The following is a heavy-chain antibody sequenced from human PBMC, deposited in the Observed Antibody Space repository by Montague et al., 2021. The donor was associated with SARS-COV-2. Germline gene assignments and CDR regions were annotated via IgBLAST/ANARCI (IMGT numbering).Heavy chain of an antibody. J-gene: IGHJ3*02. CDR2: ISSSSSYI. CDR1: GFTFRSYT. D-gene: IGHD3-22*01. Sequence: SLRLSCAASGFTFRSYTMNWVRQAPGKGLEWVSCISSSSSYIYYADSVKGRFTIFRDNAKNSLFLQMNSLRAEDTAVCYCARDGWAHYYDSSGYEGNFDIWGQGTMVTVSS. V-gene: IGHV3-21*01. CDR3: ARDGWAHYYDSSGYEGNFDI.